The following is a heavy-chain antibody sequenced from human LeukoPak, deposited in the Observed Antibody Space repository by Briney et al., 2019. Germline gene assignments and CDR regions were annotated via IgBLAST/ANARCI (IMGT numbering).Heavy chain of an antibody. CDR3: AKPVTSSSWFGYDAFDI. CDR2: ISWNSGSI. J-gene: IGHJ3*02. V-gene: IGHV3-9*01. CDR1: GFTFDDYA. D-gene: IGHD6-13*01. Sequence: PGGSLRLSCAASGFTFDDYAMHWVRQAPGKGLEWVSGISWNSGSIGYADSVKGRFTISRDNAKNSLYLQMNSLRAEDTAMYYCAKPVTSSSWFGYDAFDIWGQGTMVTVSS.